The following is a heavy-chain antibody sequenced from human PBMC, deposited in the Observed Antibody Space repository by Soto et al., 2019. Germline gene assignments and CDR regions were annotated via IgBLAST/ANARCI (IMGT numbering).Heavy chain of an antibody. Sequence: GGSLRLSCAASGFTFSSYAMHWVRQAPGKGLEWVAVISYDGSNKYYADSVKGRFTISRDNSKNTLYLQMNSLRNEDTAVYYCARDRDDYSNYWSLGYYYYYMDVWGQGTTVTVSS. CDR3: ARDRDDYSNYWSLGYYYYYMDV. CDR2: ISYDGSNK. J-gene: IGHJ6*02. D-gene: IGHD4-4*01. V-gene: IGHV3-30-3*01. CDR1: GFTFSSYA.